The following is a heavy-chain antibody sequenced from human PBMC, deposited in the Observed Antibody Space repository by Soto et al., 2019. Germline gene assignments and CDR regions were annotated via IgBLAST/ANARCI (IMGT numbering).Heavy chain of an antibody. V-gene: IGHV1-46*01. J-gene: IGHJ6*04. D-gene: IGHD1-26*01. CDR3: ARDLKSGLWPNPRYYYYGMDV. CDR1: GYTFTSYY. Sequence: SVKVSCKASGYTFTSYYIHSVGPAPGQGPVWIGMINPSGRRTSYAQKFQGRVTMTRDTSTSTGYMELSSLRSEDTAVCYCARDLKSGLWPNPRYYYYGMDVWGKGHTVTVSS. CDR2: INPSGRRT.